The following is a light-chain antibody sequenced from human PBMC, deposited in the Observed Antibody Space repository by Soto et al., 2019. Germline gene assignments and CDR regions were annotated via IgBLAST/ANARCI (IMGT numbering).Light chain of an antibody. Sequence: QSVLTQPPSASGSLGQSVTISCTGTSSDVGGYNYVSWYQQHPGKAPKLIISEVSKRPSGVPDRFSGSKSGNTASLTVSGLQAEDEADYHCSSHAGSDNPLVFGTGTKLTVL. V-gene: IGLV2-8*01. CDR3: SSHAGSDNPLV. CDR2: EVS. J-gene: IGLJ1*01. CDR1: SSDVGGYNY.